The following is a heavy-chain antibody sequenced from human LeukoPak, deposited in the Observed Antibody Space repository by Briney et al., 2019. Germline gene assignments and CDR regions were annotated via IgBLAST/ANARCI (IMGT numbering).Heavy chain of an antibody. CDR3: TTPTPYCSSTSCYLEGDY. CDR2: IKSKTDGGTT. Sequence: GGSLRLSCAASGFTFSNAWMSWVRQAPGKGLEWVGRIKSKTDGGTTDYAAPVKGRFTISRDDSKNTLYLQMNSLKTEDTAVYYCTTPTPYCSSTSCYLEGDYWGQGTLVTVSS. V-gene: IGHV3-15*01. J-gene: IGHJ4*02. CDR1: GFTFSNAW. D-gene: IGHD2-2*01.